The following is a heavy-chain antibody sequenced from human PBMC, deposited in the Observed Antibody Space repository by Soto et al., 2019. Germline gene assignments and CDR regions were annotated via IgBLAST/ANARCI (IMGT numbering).Heavy chain of an antibody. CDR3: ARDGDIAAAPGRGFDP. CDR2: INAGNGNT. D-gene: IGHD6-13*01. J-gene: IGHJ5*02. CDR1: GYTFTSYA. Sequence: ASVKVSCKASGYTFTSYAMHWVRQAPGQRLEWMGWINAGNGNTKYSQKLQGRVTMTTDTSTSTAYMELRSLRSDDTAVYYCARDGDIAAAPGRGFDPWGQGTLVTSPQ. V-gene: IGHV1-3*01.